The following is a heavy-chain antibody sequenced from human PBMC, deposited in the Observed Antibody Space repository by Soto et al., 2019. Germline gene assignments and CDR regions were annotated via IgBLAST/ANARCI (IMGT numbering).Heavy chain of an antibody. Sequence: SETLSLTCTVSGGTISGYYWTWIRQPAGKGLEWIGRIYSSGNTKYNPSLQSRVTMSLDTSNNQFSLRLTSVTAADTAVYYCARGQRFSDWFDPWGQGTLVTVSS. V-gene: IGHV4-4*07. CDR3: ARGQRFSDWFDP. CDR2: IYSSGNT. CDR1: GGTISGYY. J-gene: IGHJ5*02. D-gene: IGHD3-3*01.